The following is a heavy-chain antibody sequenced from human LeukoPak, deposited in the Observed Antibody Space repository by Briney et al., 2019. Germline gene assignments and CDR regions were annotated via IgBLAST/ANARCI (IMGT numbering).Heavy chain of an antibody. D-gene: IGHD3-10*01. CDR1: GFTFSSYA. CDR2: ISGSGGST. V-gene: IGHV3-23*01. Sequence: GGSLRLSCAASGFTFSSYAMSWVRQAPGKGLEWVSAISGSGGSTYYADSVKGRFTISRDNSEVTAVYYCAKARPRVTMVRGTYYFDYWGQGTLVTVSS. J-gene: IGHJ4*02. CDR3: YYFDY.